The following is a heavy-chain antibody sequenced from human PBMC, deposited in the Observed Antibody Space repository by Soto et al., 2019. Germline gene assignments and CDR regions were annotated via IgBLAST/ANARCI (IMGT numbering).Heavy chain of an antibody. CDR3: ARIKRAVNTRPPSGMDV. Sequence: GESLKISGTGSGYIFTSYWIGWVRQMPGKGLEWMGIIYPGDSDTRYSPSFQGQVTISADKSISTAYLQWSSLKASDTAMYYCARIKRAVNTRPPSGMDVWGQGTTVTVPS. D-gene: IGHD4-17*01. J-gene: IGHJ6*02. CDR1: GYIFTSYW. CDR2: IYPGDSDT. V-gene: IGHV5-51*01.